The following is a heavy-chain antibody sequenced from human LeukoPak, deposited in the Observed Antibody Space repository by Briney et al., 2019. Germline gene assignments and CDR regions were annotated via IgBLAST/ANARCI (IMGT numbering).Heavy chain of an antibody. CDR1: GFTFSNYW. D-gene: IGHD2-15*01. CDR3: ARRGMDCSGGSCYPFDQ. CDR2: VKQDGSEK. V-gene: IGHV3-7*03. J-gene: IGHJ4*02. Sequence: GGSLRLSCAASGFTFSNYWMRWVRQAPGKGLEWVANVKQDGSEKYYVDSVKGRFTISRDNARNSLYLQMNSLRAEDTAVYYCARRGMDCSGGSCYPFDQWGQGTLDTVSS.